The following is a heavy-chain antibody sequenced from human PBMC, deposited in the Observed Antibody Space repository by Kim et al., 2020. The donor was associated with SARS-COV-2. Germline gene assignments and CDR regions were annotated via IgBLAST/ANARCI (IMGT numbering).Heavy chain of an antibody. CDR2: ISSSSSYI. J-gene: IGHJ6*02. D-gene: IGHD3-9*01. CDR3: ARGQACDILTGYREDYYYYGMDV. V-gene: IGHV3-21*01. Sequence: GGSLRLSCAASGFTFSSYSMNWVRQAPGKGLEWVSSISSSSSYIYYADSVKGRFTISRDNAKNSLYLQMNSLRAEDTAVYYCARGQACDILTGYREDYYYYGMDVWGQGTTVTVSS. CDR1: GFTFSSYS.